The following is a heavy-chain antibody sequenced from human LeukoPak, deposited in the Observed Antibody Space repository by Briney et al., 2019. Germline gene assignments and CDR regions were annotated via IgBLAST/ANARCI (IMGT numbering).Heavy chain of an antibody. CDR1: GYTFTGYY. V-gene: IGHV1-2*02. Sequence: GPSVTVSCTASGYTFTGYYMHWVRQAPGQGLEWMGWINPNSGGTNYAQTFQGRVTMTRDTSISTAYMALSRLRSDDTAVYYCERVSSSGQGDVWGKGTTVTVSS. D-gene: IGHD6-6*01. CDR2: INPNSGGT. CDR3: ERVSSSGQGDV. J-gene: IGHJ6*04.